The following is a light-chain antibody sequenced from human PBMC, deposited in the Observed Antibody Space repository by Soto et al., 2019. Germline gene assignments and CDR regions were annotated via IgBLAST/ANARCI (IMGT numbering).Light chain of an antibody. CDR1: SSNIGAGYD. CDR3: QSYDSRLNYV. CDR2: GNS. J-gene: IGLJ1*01. Sequence: QSVLTQPPSVSGAPGQRVTISCPGSSSNIGAGYDVHWYQQLPGTAPKLLIYGNSNRPSGVPDRFSGSKSGTSASLAITGLQSEDEADYYCQSYDSRLNYVFGTVTKVTVL. V-gene: IGLV1-40*01.